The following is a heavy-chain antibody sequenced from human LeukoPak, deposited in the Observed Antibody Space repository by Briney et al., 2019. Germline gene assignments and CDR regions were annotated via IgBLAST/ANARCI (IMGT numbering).Heavy chain of an antibody. J-gene: IGHJ4*02. CDR1: GYSFTSYY. Sequence: ASVKVSCKASGYSFTSYYIHWVRLAPGQGLEWMGWMNPNSGNTGYAQKFQGRVTMTRNTSISTAYMELSSLRSEDTAVYYCARGYYGSGADYWGQGTLVTVSP. CDR2: MNPNSGNT. V-gene: IGHV1-8*02. D-gene: IGHD3-10*01. CDR3: ARGYYGSGADY.